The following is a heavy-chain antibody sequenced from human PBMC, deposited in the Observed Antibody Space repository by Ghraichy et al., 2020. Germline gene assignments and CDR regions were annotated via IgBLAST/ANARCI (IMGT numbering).Heavy chain of an antibody. CDR1: GYTFTGYY. Sequence: ASVKVSCKASGYTFTGYYMHWVRQAPGQGLEWMGWINPNSGGTNYAQKFQGRVTMTRDTSISTAYMELSRLRSDDTAVYYCARTYYYDSSGYYSGGVDAFDIWGQGTMVTVSS. V-gene: IGHV1-2*02. J-gene: IGHJ3*02. CDR3: ARTYYYDSSGYYSGGVDAFDI. CDR2: INPNSGGT. D-gene: IGHD3-22*01.